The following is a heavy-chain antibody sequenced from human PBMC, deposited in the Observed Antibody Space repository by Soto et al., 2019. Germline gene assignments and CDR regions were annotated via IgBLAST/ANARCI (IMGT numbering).Heavy chain of an antibody. CDR3: ARTSVLIVYKYYFDY. Sequence: QVQLVESGGGVVQPGRSLRLSCAASGFTFSSYGMHWVRQAPGKVLEWVAVIWYDGSNKYYADSLKGRFTISRDNSKNTLYLKMKGLRAEDTAVYYCARTSVLIVYKYYFDYWGQGTLVTVSS. CDR1: GFTFSSYG. J-gene: IGHJ4*02. V-gene: IGHV3-33*01. D-gene: IGHD2-8*01. CDR2: IWYDGSNK.